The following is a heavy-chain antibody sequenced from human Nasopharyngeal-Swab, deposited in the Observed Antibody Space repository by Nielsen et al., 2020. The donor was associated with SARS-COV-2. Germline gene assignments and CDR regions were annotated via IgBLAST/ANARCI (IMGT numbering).Heavy chain of an antibody. CDR2: INAGNGNT. CDR3: ARDSVPAGIGVGYYYCYMDV. V-gene: IGHV1-3*01. Sequence: WVRQAPGQGLEGMGWINAGNGNTKYSQKFQGRVTITRDTSASTAYMELSSLRSEDTAVYYCARDSVPAGIGVGYYYCYMDVWGKGTTVTVSS. D-gene: IGHD2-2*02. J-gene: IGHJ6*03.